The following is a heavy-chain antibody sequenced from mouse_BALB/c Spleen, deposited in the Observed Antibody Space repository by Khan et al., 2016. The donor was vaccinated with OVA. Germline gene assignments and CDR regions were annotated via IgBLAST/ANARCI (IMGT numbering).Heavy chain of an antibody. Sequence: DLVKPGASVKLSCKASGYTFTSYWINWIKQRPGQGLEWIGRIAPGSGSSSYKEMYKGKATMTLATSYSTAYIQLSSLSSEDSAVYCCAREKYYVSTCYAMNYWGQGTSVTGSS. CDR1: GYTFTSYW. CDR3: AREKYYVSTCYAMNY. D-gene: IGHD1-1*01. CDR2: IAPGSGSS. J-gene: IGHJ4*01. V-gene: IGHV1S41*01.